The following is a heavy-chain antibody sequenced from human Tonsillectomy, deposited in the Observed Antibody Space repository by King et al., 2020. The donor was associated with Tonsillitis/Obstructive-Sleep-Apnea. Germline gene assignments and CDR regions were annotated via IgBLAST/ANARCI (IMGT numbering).Heavy chain of an antibody. Sequence: VQLVESGGGLVKPGGSLRLSCSASGFTFSSDAMIWVRQAPGKGLEWVSVISGSGGSTYYADSVKGRFTISRDNSKSTLYLQMNSLRAEDTAIYYCAKESSGAGTDLVALLYMDVWGKGTTVTVSS. D-gene: IGHD3-10*01. CDR1: GFTFSSDA. CDR2: ISGSGGST. CDR3: AKESSGAGTDLVALLYMDV. V-gene: IGHV3-23*04. J-gene: IGHJ6*03.